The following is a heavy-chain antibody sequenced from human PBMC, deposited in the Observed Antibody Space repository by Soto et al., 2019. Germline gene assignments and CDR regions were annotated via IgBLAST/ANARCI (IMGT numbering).Heavy chain of an antibody. CDR2: ISYDGSNK. D-gene: IGHD2-21*02. CDR1: FAIGSFA. Sequence: FAIGSFARQWFRQAPGKGLEWVAVISYDGSNKYYAVFVKGRFTISRDNSKNTLYLQINILRAEDTAVYFCMQHTATVALTASLDYWRQGT. CDR3: MQHTATVALTASLDY. J-gene: IGHJ4*02. V-gene: IGHV3-30*03.